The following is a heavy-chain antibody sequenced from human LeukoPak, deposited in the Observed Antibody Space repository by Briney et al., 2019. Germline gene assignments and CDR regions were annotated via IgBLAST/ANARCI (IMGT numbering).Heavy chain of an antibody. Sequence: PSETLSLTCTVSGGSISSGTYYWTWIRQPAGKGLEWVGRIYTSGTTYYNPSLKSRITISVDTSKNQFSLRLSSVTAADTAVYYCARVTGYMTEDYFDYWGQGTLITASS. CDR1: GGSISSGTYY. CDR2: IYTSGTT. D-gene: IGHD6-13*01. J-gene: IGHJ4*02. CDR3: ARVTGYMTEDYFDY. V-gene: IGHV4-61*02.